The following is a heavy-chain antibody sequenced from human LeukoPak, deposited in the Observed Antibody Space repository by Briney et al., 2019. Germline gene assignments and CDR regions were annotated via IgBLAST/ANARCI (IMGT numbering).Heavy chain of an antibody. V-gene: IGHV1-2*02. D-gene: IGHD2-2*01. CDR1: GYTFTGYY. CDR2: INPNSGGT. Sequence: GASVNDSCQASGYTFTGYYMHWVRQAPGQELEWMGWINPNSGGTNYAQKFQGRVTMTRDTSISTAYMELSRLRSDDTAVYYCARELYCSSTSCYSAAGDYWGQGTLVTVSS. CDR3: ARELYCSSTSCYSAAGDY. J-gene: IGHJ4*02.